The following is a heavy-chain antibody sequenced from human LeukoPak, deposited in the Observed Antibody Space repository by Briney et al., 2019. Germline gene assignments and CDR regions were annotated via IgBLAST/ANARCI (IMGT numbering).Heavy chain of an antibody. V-gene: IGHV4-31*11. CDR2: IDYRGST. CDR3: ARILGYCRSTSCHHFDY. J-gene: IGHJ4*02. D-gene: IGHD2-2*01. Sequence: PSQTLSLTCAVSGVSITSGAYYWSWIRQHPGRGLQWIGYIDYRGSTYYNPSLKRRVTISIDTSKNQFSLKLGSVTAADTAVYYCARILGYCRSTSCHHFDYWGQGTLVTVSS. CDR1: GVSITSGAYY.